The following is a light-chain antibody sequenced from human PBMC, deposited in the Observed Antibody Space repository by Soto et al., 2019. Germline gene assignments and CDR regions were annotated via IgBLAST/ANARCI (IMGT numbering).Light chain of an antibody. J-gene: IGLJ2*01. CDR2: KNN. Sequence: QSVLTQSPSASGTPGQRVTISCSGSSSNIGSYYVYWYQQLPGRAPKLLMYKNNQRPSGVPDRFSGSKSGTSASLAISGLRSEDEADYYCAAWDDSLSGVVFGGGTKVTVL. V-gene: IGLV1-47*01. CDR1: SSNIGSYY. CDR3: AAWDDSLSGVV.